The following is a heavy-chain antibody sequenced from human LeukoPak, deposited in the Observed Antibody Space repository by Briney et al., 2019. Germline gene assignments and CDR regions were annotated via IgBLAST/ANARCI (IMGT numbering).Heavy chain of an antibody. Sequence: SVKVSCKASGGTFSSYAISWVRQAPGQGLEWMGGIIPIFGTANYAQKFQGRVTITADESTSTAYMELSSLRSEDTAVYYCASKSGYSYGTAHWYYYMDVWGKGTTVTVSS. CDR1: GGTFSSYA. CDR2: IIPIFGTA. J-gene: IGHJ6*03. D-gene: IGHD5-18*01. CDR3: ASKSGYSYGTAHWYYYMDV. V-gene: IGHV1-69*01.